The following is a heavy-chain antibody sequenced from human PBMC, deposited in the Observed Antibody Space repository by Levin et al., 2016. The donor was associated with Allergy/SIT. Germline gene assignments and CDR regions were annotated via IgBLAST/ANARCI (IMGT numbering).Heavy chain of an antibody. J-gene: IGHJ4*02. D-gene: IGHD1-7*01. V-gene: IGHV4-59*01. CDR3: ARTNWNYVYFDS. Sequence: SETLSLTCSVSGGSMGSFYWSWIRQPPGKELEWIGYMYYSGSPEYNPSLKSRVTISVDTSKNQFSLNLRSVTAADTAVYYCARTNWNYVYFDSWGQGALVTVSS. CDR2: MYYSGSP. CDR1: GGSMGSFY.